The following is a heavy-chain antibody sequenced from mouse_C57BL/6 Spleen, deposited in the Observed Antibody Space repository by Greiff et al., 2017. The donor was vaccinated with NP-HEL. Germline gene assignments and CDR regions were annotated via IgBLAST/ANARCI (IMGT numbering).Heavy chain of an antibody. Sequence: QVQLQQPGAELVMPGASVKLSCKASGYTFTSYWMHWVKQRPGQGLEWIGEIDPSDSYTNYNQKFKGKSTLTVDKSSSTAYMQRSSLTSEDSAVYYCARCNSNYIYYFDYWGQGTTLTVSS. D-gene: IGHD2-5*01. J-gene: IGHJ2*01. CDR1: GYTFTSYW. CDR3: ARCNSNYIYYFDY. CDR2: IDPSDSYT. V-gene: IGHV1-69*01.